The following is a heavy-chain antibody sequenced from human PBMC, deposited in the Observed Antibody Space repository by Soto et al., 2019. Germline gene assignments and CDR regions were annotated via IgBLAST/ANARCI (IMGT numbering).Heavy chain of an antibody. CDR3: TRDEGGSYDSWFHP. CDR1: TFSLYS. J-gene: IGHJ5*02. D-gene: IGHD1-26*01. V-gene: IGHV3-21*01. Sequence: EVQVVESGGGLVKPGGSLTLSCNFTFSLYSMNWVRQAPGKGLEWVASISSGAAYIKYAASVQGRFTISRDNAKSSVSLQMSSLRVEDPAVYFCTRDEGGSYDSWFHPWGQGTQVTVSA. CDR2: ISSGAAYI.